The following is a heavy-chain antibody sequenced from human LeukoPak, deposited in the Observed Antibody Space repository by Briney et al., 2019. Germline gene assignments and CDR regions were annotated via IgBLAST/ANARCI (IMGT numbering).Heavy chain of an antibody. V-gene: IGHV5-51*01. J-gene: IGHJ1*01. CDR2: IYPGDSDT. Sequence: GESLKISCKGSGYSFTSYWIGWVRQMPGKGLEWMGIIYPGDSDTRYSPSFQGQVTISVDKSISTAYLQWSSLKAPDTAMYYCARYGDFALRSQVPRKGYLQYWGQGTLVTVSS. CDR1: GYSFTSYW. D-gene: IGHD4-17*01. CDR3: ARYGDFALRSQVPRKGYLQY.